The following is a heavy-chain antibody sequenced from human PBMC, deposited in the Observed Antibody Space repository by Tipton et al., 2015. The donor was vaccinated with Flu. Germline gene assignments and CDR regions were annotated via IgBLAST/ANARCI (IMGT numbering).Heavy chain of an antibody. CDR1: GGSFSGYY. CDR3: ARGGGDSSGYYIDY. J-gene: IGHJ4*02. V-gene: IGHV4-34*01. D-gene: IGHD3-22*01. Sequence: TLSLTCAVYGGSFSGYYWSWICQPPGKGLEWIGEINHSGSTNYNPSLKSRVTISVDTSKNQFSLKLSSVTAADTAVYYCARGGGDSSGYYIDYWGQGTLVTVSS. CDR2: INHSGST.